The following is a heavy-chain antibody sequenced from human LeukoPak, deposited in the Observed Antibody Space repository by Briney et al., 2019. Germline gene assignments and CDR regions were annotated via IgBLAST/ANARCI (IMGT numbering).Heavy chain of an antibody. V-gene: IGHV4-59*01. Sequence: SETLSLTCTVSGGSISSYYWSWIRQPPGKGLEWIGYIYYSGSTNYNPSLKSRVTISVDTSKNQFSLKLSSVTAADTAVYCCARHVLDRYIVRGGGRPYYFDYWGQGTLVTVSS. D-gene: IGHD3-10*01. CDR2: IYYSGST. CDR1: GGSISSYY. J-gene: IGHJ4*02. CDR3: ARHVLDRYIVRGGGRPYYFDY.